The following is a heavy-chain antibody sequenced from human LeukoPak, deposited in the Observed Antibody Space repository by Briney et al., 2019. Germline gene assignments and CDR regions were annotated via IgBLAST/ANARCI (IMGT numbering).Heavy chain of an antibody. CDR3: ARDGWYSVSQIPVTGFDM. J-gene: IGHJ3*02. V-gene: IGHV1-46*01. Sequence: ASVKVSCKASGYTFTVYSMHWVRQAPGQGLEWMGTINPSGGSTSYAQKFQGRVTMTRDMSTRTVYMGLSSLRSEDTAVYYCARDGWYSVSQIPVTGFDMWGQGTMVTVSS. CDR2: INPSGGST. D-gene: IGHD1-26*01. CDR1: GYTFTVYS.